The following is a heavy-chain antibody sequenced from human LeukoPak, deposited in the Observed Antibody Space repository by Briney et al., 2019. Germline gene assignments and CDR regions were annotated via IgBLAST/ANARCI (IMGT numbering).Heavy chain of an antibody. CDR2: INPSGGST. D-gene: IGHD1-26*01. CDR3: ARFSVGALDY. V-gene: IGHV1-46*01. Sequence: SVKVSCKASGYTFTSYGITWVRQAPGQGLEWMGIINPSGGSTSYAQKFQGRVTMTRDTSTSTVYMELSSLRSEDTAVYYCARFSVGALDYWGQGTLVTVSS. J-gene: IGHJ4*02. CDR1: GYTFTSYG.